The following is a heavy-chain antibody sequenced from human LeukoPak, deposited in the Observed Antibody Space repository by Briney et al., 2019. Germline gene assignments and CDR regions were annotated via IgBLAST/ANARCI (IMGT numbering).Heavy chain of an antibody. CDR1: GFTFSSYS. V-gene: IGHV3-21*01. Sequence: PGGSLRLSCAASGFTFSSYSMNWVRQAPGKGLEWVSSISSSSSYIYYADSVKGRFTISRDNSKNTLYLQMNSLRAEDTAVYYCARDPAVAGTDNYFDYWGQGTLVTVSS. CDR3: ARDPAVAGTDNYFDY. J-gene: IGHJ4*02. CDR2: ISSSSSYI. D-gene: IGHD6-19*01.